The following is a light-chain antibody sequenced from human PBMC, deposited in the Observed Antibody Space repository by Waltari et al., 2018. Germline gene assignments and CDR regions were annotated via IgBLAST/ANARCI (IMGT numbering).Light chain of an antibody. J-gene: IGKJ4*01. CDR1: QGISSY. V-gene: IGKV1-8*01. CDR2: AES. CDR3: QQYYSYPWLT. Sequence: AIRITQSPSSLSASTGDRVTITCRASQGISSYLAWYQQKPGKAPKLLIYAESTLQSGVPSRFSGSGSGTDFTLTISCLQSEDFATYYCQQYYSYPWLTFGGGTKVEIK.